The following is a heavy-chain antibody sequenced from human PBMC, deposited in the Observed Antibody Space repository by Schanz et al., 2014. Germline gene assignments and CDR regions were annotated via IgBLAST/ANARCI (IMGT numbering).Heavy chain of an antibody. D-gene: IGHD3-10*01. J-gene: IGHJ3*02. Sequence: VQLVESGGGVVQPGRSLRLSCAASGFSFSSYAMGWVRQARGKGLEWVSAMNESHSTIYYADSVKGRFTISRDNSKNTLFLQMNSLRDEDTAVYYCAKGRFGELSAFDIWGQGTMVTVSS. CDR2: MNESHSTI. CDR3: AKGRFGELSAFDI. V-gene: IGHV3-23*04. CDR1: GFSFSSYA.